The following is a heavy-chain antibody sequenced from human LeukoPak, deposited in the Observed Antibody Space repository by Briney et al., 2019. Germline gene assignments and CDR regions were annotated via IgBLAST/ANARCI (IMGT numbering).Heavy chain of an antibody. CDR2: INSDGSST. CDR1: GFTFSSYW. J-gene: IGHJ4*02. D-gene: IGHD1-20*01. CDR3: AKVLGLYNWNDGGFDY. Sequence: PGGSLRLSCAASGFTFSSYWMHWVRQAPGKGLVWVSRINSDGSSTSYADSVRGRFTISRDNAKNTLYLQMNSLRAEDTAVYYCAKVLGLYNWNDGGFDYWGQGTLVTVSS. V-gene: IGHV3-74*01.